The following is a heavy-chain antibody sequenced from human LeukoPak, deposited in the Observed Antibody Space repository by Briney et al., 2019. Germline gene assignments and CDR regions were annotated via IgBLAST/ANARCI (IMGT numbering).Heavy chain of an antibody. V-gene: IGHV3-66*01. Sequence: PGGSLRLSCAASGFTLSSNYMSWVRQAPGKGLEWVSVIYSGGGTYYADSVKGRFTISRDNSKNTVYLQMNSLRAEDTAVYYCARVKTVVVTATNAFDIWGQGTMVTVSS. CDR2: IYSGGGT. CDR3: ARVKTVVVTATNAFDI. J-gene: IGHJ3*02. CDR1: GFTLSSNY. D-gene: IGHD2-21*02.